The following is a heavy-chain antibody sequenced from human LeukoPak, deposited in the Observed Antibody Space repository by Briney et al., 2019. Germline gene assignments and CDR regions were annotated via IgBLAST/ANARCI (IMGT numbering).Heavy chain of an antibody. CDR3: ASVYCGGDCYPLYYYGMDV. J-gene: IGHJ6*02. D-gene: IGHD2-21*02. CDR2: INPNSGGT. Sequence: VSVKVSCKASGYTFTGYYMHWVRQAPGQGLEWMGWINPNSGGTNYAQKFQGRVTMTRDTSISTAYMELSRLRSDDTAVYYCASVYCGGDCYPLYYYGMDVWGQGTTVTVSS. CDR1: GYTFTGYY. V-gene: IGHV1-2*02.